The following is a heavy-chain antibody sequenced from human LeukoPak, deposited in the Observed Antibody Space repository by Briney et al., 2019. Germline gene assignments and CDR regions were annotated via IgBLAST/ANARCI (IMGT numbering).Heavy chain of an antibody. D-gene: IGHD4-11*01. J-gene: IGHJ4*02. CDR3: ARCGYSSYFDY. CDR2: IKQDGSEK. CDR1: GCTFSSYW. Sequence: GGSLRLSCAASGCTFSSYWMSWVRQAPGKGLEWVANIKQDGSEKYYVDSVKGRFTISRDNAKNSLYLQMNSLRAEDTAVYYCARCGYSSYFDYWGQGTLVTVSS. V-gene: IGHV3-7*01.